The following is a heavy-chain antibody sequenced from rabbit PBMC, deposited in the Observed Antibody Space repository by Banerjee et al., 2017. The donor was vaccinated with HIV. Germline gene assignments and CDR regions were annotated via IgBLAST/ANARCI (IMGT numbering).Heavy chain of an antibody. CDR2: INAVTGKA. D-gene: IGHD1-1*01. Sequence: QSLEESGGDLVKPGASLTLTCAASGVSFSTSSYMCWVRQAPGKGLEWIACINAVTGKAVYATWAKGRFTFSKTSSTTVTLQMTSLTAADTATYFCVRGASSSGYYSLWGQGTLVTVS. V-gene: IGHV1S40*01. CDR1: GVSFSTSSY. CDR3: VRGASSSGYYSL. J-gene: IGHJ4*01.